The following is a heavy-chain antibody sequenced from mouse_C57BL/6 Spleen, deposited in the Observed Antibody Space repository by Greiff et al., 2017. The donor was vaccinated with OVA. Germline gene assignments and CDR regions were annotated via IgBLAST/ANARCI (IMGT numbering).Heavy chain of an antibody. CDR3: ARHRTTVVATDFDY. CDR2: ISSGGSYT. D-gene: IGHD1-1*01. V-gene: IGHV5-6*01. CDR1: GFTFSSYG. J-gene: IGHJ2*01. Sequence: EVKVVESGGDLVKPGGSLKLSCAASGFTFSSYGMSWVRQTPDKRLEWVATISSGGSYTYYPDSVKGRFTISRDNAKNTLYLQMSSLKSEDTAMYYCARHRTTVVATDFDYWGQGTTLTVSS.